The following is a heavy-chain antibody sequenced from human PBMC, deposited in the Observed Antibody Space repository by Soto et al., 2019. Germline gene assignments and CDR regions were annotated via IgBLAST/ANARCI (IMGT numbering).Heavy chain of an antibody. CDR3: ARELLLVKTLLYYFYYGMDV. V-gene: IGHV1-2*02. J-gene: IGHJ6*02. CDR2: INPNSGGT. CDR1: GYTFTDYY. Sequence: ASVKVSCKASGYTFTDYYIYWVRPAPGQGLEWMGWINPNSGGTNYAQKFQGRVTMTRDTSISTAYMELSRLRSDDTAVYYCARELLLVKTLLYYFYYGMDVWV. D-gene: IGHD2-15*01.